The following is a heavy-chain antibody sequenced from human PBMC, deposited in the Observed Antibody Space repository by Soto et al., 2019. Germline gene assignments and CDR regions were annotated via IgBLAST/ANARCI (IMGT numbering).Heavy chain of an antibody. CDR3: ARHADQVDWLDL. CDR1: GGSISRSTYF. Sequence: PSETLSLTCSVSGGSISRSTYFWAWIRQPPGKGLEWVAMIYDSGQTYYNPSLKSRVTMSVDTPNNQFSLKLSSVTAADTALYFCARHADQVDWLDLWGQGTLVTVSS. J-gene: IGHJ5*02. D-gene: IGHD2-2*01. CDR2: IYDSGQT. V-gene: IGHV4-39*01.